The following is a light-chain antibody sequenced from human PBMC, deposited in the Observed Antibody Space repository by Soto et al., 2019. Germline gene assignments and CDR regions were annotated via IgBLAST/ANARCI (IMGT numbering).Light chain of an antibody. CDR2: GAS. CDR3: QQYGSSGT. V-gene: IGKV3-20*01. J-gene: IGKJ1*01. CDR1: QSVSNNY. Sequence: EIVLTQSPGTLSLSPGERATLSCRASQSVSNNYLAWYQQKPGQAPRLLICGASNRATGIPDRFSGSGSGTDFTLTISRLEPEDFAVYYCQQYGSSGTFGQGTKVDI.